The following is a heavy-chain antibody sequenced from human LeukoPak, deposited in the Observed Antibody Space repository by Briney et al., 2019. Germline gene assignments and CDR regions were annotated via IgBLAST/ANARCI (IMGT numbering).Heavy chain of an antibody. CDR3: ARVFGIRRYFDY. V-gene: IGHV4-39*01. CDR2: IYYSGST. J-gene: IGHJ4*02. D-gene: IGHD3-10*01. CDR1: GVSISSSSYY. Sequence: SETLSLTCTVSGVSISSSSYYWGWIRQPPGKGLEWIGSIYYSGSTYYSPSLKSRVTISVDTSKNQFSLKLSSVTAADTAVYYCARVFGIRRYFDYWGQGTLVTVSS.